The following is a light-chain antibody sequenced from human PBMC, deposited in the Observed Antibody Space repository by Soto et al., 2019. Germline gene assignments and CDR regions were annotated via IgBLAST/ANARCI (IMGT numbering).Light chain of an antibody. CDR3: MQALQTPRT. CDR2: LGS. J-gene: IGKJ3*01. CDR1: QILLHSNGYNY. V-gene: IGKV2-28*01. Sequence: DIVITQSPLSLPVTPGEPASISCISSQILLHSNGYNYLDWYLQKPGQSPQLLIYLGSNRASGVPDRFSGSGSGTDFTLKISRVEAEDVGVYYCMQALQTPRTFGPGTKVDIK.